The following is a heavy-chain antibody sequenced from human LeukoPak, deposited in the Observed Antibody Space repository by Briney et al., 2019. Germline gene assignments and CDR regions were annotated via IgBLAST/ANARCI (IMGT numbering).Heavy chain of an antibody. CDR1: GYSFTSYW. D-gene: IGHD3-22*01. V-gene: IGHV5-51*01. Sequence: GESLKISCKGSGYSFTSYWIGWVRQVPGKGLEWMGIIYPGDSDTRYSPSFQGQVTISADKSISTAYLQWSSLKASDTAMYYCARYYYDSSGYTPHYYFDYWGQGTLVTVSS. J-gene: IGHJ4*02. CDR2: IYPGDSDT. CDR3: ARYYYDSSGYTPHYYFDY.